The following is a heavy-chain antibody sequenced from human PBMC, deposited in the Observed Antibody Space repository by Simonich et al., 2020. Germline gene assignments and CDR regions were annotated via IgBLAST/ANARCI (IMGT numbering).Heavy chain of an antibody. CDR3: ARERAAAGEAFDY. V-gene: IGHV3-33*01. D-gene: IGHD6-13*01. Sequence: QVQLVESGGGVVQPGRSLRLSCAASGFTFSSYGMHWVRQAPGKGLERVTFIGYDGSNKYYADAVKGRFTISRDNSKNTLYLQMNSLRAEDTAVYYCARERAAAGEAFDYWGQGTLVTVSS. CDR1: GFTFSSYG. CDR2: IGYDGSNK. J-gene: IGHJ4*02.